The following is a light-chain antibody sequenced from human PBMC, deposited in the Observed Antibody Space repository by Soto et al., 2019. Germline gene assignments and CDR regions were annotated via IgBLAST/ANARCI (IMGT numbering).Light chain of an antibody. CDR3: QQYSHWRT. J-gene: IGKJ1*01. CDR1: QSIDSD. V-gene: IGKV3-15*01. CDR2: GAS. Sequence: EIMMTQSPANVSVFPGERATLSCRASQSIDSDLAWYQQKHGHVPRLLIYGASTRATGVPARFSGSGSWTEFTIIIISLQSDDFAVYYCQQYSHWRTFGPGTNVEIK.